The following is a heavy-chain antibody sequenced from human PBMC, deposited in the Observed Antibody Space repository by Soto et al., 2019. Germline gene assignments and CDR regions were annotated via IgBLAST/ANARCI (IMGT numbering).Heavy chain of an antibody. CDR2: MNSDGSST. V-gene: IGHV3-74*01. CDR3: ATAEVDY. J-gene: IGHJ4*02. Sequence: LRLSCAASGFTFVNYWMHWVRQAPGRGLEWVSRMNSDGSSTNYADSVKGRFTVSRDNAKNTLYLQMNSLRAEDTAVYYCATAEVDYWGPGTLVTVSS. CDR1: GFTFVNYW.